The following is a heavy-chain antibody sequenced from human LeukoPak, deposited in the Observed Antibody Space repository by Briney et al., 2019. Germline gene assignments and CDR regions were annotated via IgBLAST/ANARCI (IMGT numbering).Heavy chain of an antibody. Sequence: GGSLRLSCAASGFTFDSYNMNWVRQAPGKGLEWVSSISSSSSYIYYADSVKGRFTISRDNAKNSLYLQMNSLRAEDTAVYYCAKGGAAAGRFGYWGQGTLVTVSS. CDR3: AKGGAAAGRFGY. CDR1: GFTFDSYN. D-gene: IGHD6-13*01. V-gene: IGHV3-21*01. J-gene: IGHJ4*02. CDR2: ISSSSSYI.